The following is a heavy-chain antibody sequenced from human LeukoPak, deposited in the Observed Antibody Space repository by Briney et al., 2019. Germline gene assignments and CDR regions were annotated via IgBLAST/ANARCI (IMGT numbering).Heavy chain of an antibody. D-gene: IGHD3-22*01. CDR2: IIPIFGTA. CDR3: ARDFLSYDGSENHFEDTFDI. J-gene: IGHJ3*02. CDR1: GGTFSSYA. Sequence: SVKVSCKASGGTFSSYAISWVRQAPGQGLEWMGGIIPIFGTANYAQKFQGRVTITTDESTSTAYMELSSLRSEDTAVYYCARDFLSYDGSENHFEDTFDIWGQGTMVTVSS. V-gene: IGHV1-69*05.